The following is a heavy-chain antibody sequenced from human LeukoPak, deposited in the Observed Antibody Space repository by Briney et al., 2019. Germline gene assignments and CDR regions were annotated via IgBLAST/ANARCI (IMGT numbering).Heavy chain of an antibody. Sequence: SVKVSCKASGYTFTSYGISWVRQAPGQGLEWVGGIIPILGSATYAQHFQGRVTITMDESTTTAYMELSSLRPGDTAVFYCARGERAIPIYYWGQGTLVTVSS. V-gene: IGHV1-69*05. D-gene: IGHD3-10*01. CDR3: ARGERAIPIYY. J-gene: IGHJ4*02. CDR1: GYTFTSYG. CDR2: IIPILGSA.